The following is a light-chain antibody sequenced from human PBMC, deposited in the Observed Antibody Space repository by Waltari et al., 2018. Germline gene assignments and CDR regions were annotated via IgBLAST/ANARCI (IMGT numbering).Light chain of an antibody. CDR1: QSISDL. Sequence: DIQMTQSPSTLSAPVGYRVTITCRASQSISDLLAWFQQKPGKAPKVLNKRASNLEDGVPSRFSGIGSGPEFTLTISSLQPDDFATYYCQQYKSYPLTFGGGTKVEI. V-gene: IGKV1-5*03. J-gene: IGKJ4*01. CDR3: QQYKSYPLT. CDR2: RAS.